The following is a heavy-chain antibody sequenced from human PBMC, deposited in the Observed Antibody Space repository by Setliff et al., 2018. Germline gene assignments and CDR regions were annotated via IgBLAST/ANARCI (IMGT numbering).Heavy chain of an antibody. CDR2: IKQDGSTK. CDR1: GFSFSRHW. J-gene: IGHJ3*02. D-gene: IGHD3-22*01. V-gene: IGHV3-7*01. CDR3: VRDDADNYDAFDN. Sequence: PGGSLRLSCVVSGFSFSRHWMSWVRQAPGKGLEWVPDIKQDGSTKYYLDSVKGRFTISRDNAKRSLYLQMNGLRADDTGVYYCVRDDADNYDAFDNWGQGTLVTVSS.